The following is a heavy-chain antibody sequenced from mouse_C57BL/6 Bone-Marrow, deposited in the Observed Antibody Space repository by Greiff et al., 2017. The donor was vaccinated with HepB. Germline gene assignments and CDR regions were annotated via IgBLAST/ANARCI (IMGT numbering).Heavy chain of an antibody. J-gene: IGHJ1*03. CDR2: ISNLAYSI. Sequence: EVKLMESGGGLVQPGGSLKLSCAASGFTFSDYGIAWVRQAPRKGPEWVAFISNLAYSIYYADTVKGRFTISRENAKNTLYLEMSSLRSEDTAMYYCARKGDYDGSSYWYFDVGGTGTTVTVSS. D-gene: IGHD1-1*01. CDR3: ARKGDYDGSSYWYFDV. V-gene: IGHV5-15*01. CDR1: GFTFSDYG.